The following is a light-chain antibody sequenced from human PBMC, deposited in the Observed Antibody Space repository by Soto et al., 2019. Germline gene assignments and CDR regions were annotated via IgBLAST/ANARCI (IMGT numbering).Light chain of an antibody. Sequence: ETVMTQSPGTLSLSPGERATLSCRASQRVSSGSLAWYQQKPGQAPRLLIFGASNRATGIPDRFTGSGSGTDFTLTISRLEPEDFAVYYCQQYGISQNTFGQGTKLEIK. CDR2: GAS. J-gene: IGKJ2*01. V-gene: IGKV3-20*01. CDR3: QQYGISQNT. CDR1: QRVSSGS.